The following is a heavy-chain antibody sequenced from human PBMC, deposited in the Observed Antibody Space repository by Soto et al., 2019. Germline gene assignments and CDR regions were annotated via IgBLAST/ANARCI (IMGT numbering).Heavy chain of an antibody. CDR2: IYYSGST. Sequence: PSETLSLTCTVSGGSVSSGSYYWSWIRQPPGKGLEWIGYIYYSGSTNYNPSLKRRVTISVDTSKNQFSRKLSSVTAADTAVYYCAREGARLPRFFDYWGQGTLVTVSS. J-gene: IGHJ4*02. D-gene: IGHD6-6*01. CDR1: GGSVSSGSYY. CDR3: AREGARLPRFFDY. V-gene: IGHV4-61*01.